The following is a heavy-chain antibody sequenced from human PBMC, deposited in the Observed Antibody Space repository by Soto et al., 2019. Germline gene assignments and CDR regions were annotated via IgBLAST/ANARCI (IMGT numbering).Heavy chain of an antibody. V-gene: IGHV4-31*03. CDR2: SYYSGNT. Sequence: SETLSLTCTVSGVSISSGGYYWNWIRQHPGKGLEWIGYSYYSGNTYYNPSLKTRVTISVDTSKNQFSLRLTSVTAADTAVYYCGRDRHNTDSSGYYVSSVNFDYWGQGIQVTVSS. CDR3: GRDRHNTDSSGYYVSSVNFDY. J-gene: IGHJ4*02. CDR1: GVSISSGGYY. D-gene: IGHD3-22*01.